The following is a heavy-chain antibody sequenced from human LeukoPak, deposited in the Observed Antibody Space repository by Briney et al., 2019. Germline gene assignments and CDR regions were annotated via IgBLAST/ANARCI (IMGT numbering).Heavy chain of an antibody. Sequence: GGSLRLSCAASGFTFSSYSMNWVRQAPGKGLEWVSSISSSSSYIYYADSVKGRFTISRDNAKKSMYLKMNSLRAEGTAVYYCARDWVGYCSSTSRRFDYWGQGTLVTVSS. D-gene: IGHD2-2*01. CDR3: ARDWVGYCSSTSRRFDY. V-gene: IGHV3-21*01. CDR1: GFTFSSYS. J-gene: IGHJ4*02. CDR2: ISSSSSYI.